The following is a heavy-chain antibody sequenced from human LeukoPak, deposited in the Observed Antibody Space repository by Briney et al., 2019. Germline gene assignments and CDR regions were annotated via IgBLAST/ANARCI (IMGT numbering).Heavy chain of an antibody. V-gene: IGHV3-21*01. CDR1: GFTFSSYS. Sequence: GGSLRLSCAASGFTFSSYSMNWVRQAPGKGLEWVSSISSSSSYIYYADSVKGRFTISRDNAKNSLYLQMNSLRAEDTAVYYCARVGYCSGGSCYAKSNYYGMDVWGKGTTVTVSS. CDR3: ARVGYCSGGSCYAKSNYYGMDV. CDR2: ISSSSSYI. D-gene: IGHD2-15*01. J-gene: IGHJ6*04.